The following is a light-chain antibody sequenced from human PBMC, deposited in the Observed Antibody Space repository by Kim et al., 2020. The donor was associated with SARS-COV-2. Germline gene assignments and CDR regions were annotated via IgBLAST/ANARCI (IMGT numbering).Light chain of an antibody. Sequence: VSVSPGQTVTITCSGDKLGDKYSSWYQQQPGQAPVLVIYQDTKRPSGIPERFVGSNSGNTATLTISGAQAMDEADYYCQALDNTWVFGGGTQLTVL. CDR2: QDT. J-gene: IGLJ3*02. CDR1: KLGDKY. CDR3: QALDNTWV. V-gene: IGLV3-1*01.